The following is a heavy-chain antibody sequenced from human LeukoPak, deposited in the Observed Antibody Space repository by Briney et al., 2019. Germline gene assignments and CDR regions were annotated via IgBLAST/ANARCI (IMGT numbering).Heavy chain of an antibody. D-gene: IGHD1-26*01. Sequence: SETLSLTCTVSGGSISSSSYYWGWIRQPPGKGLEWIGSIYYSGSTYYNPSLKSRVTISVDTSKNQFSLKLSSVTAADTAVYYCARLPISKPWELRPTRFDYWGQGTLVTVSS. CDR1: GGSISSSSYY. CDR3: ARLPISKPWELRPTRFDY. CDR2: IYYSGST. J-gene: IGHJ4*02. V-gene: IGHV4-39*01.